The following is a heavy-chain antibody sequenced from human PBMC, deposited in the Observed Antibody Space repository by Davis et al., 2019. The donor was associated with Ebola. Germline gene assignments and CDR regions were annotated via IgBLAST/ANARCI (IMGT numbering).Heavy chain of an antibody. CDR1: GGTFSSYA. V-gene: IGHV1-69*04. CDR2: IIPILGIA. CDR3: ARGYTTGTAAGAY. Sequence: SVKVSCKASGGTFSSYAISWVRQAPGQGLEWVGRIIPILGIANYAQKFQGRVTITADESASTAYMELSSLRPEDTAVYYCARGYTTGTAAGAYWGQGTLVTVSS. J-gene: IGHJ4*02. D-gene: IGHD1-1*01.